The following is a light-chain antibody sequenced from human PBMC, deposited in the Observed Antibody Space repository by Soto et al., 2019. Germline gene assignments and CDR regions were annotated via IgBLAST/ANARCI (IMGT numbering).Light chain of an antibody. J-gene: IGKJ1*01. V-gene: IGKV3-11*01. Sequence: EIVLTQSPGTLSFSPGERATLSCRASQSVSSYLAWYQQKPGQAPRLLIYDASNRATGIPARFSGSGSGTDFTLTINNLEPEDFAVYYCQQRASWPWTFGQGTKVDIK. CDR1: QSVSSY. CDR2: DAS. CDR3: QQRASWPWT.